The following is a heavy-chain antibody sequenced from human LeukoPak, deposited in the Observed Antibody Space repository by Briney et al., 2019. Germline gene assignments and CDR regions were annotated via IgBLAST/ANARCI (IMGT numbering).Heavy chain of an antibody. D-gene: IGHD2-2*01. J-gene: IGHJ6*04. CDR3: ARRALRYCSSTSCPAQYYGVDV. V-gene: IGHV3-7*03. CDR1: GFIFSSYW. CDR2: IKEDGSEE. Sequence: GGSLRLSCAASGFIFSSYWISWVRQAPGKGLEWVANIKEDGSEEYYVDSVKGRFTISRDNAKNSLYLQTNSLRAEDTAVYYCARRALRYCSSTSCPAQYYGVDVWGKGTTVTVSS.